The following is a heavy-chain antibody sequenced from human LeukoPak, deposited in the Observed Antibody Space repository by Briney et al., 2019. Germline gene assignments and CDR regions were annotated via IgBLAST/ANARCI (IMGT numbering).Heavy chain of an antibody. D-gene: IGHD3-22*01. CDR3: VREGSGYYFDY. J-gene: IGHJ4*02. CDR2: INWNSGST. V-gene: IGHV3-9*03. Sequence: PGGSLRLSCAASGFIFDNYAMHWVRQAPGKGLEWVSSINWNSGSTGYADSVKGRFTIASDNAKNSLYLQMNSLRTEDMALYFCVREGSGYYFDYWGQGTLVTVSS. CDR1: GFIFDNYA.